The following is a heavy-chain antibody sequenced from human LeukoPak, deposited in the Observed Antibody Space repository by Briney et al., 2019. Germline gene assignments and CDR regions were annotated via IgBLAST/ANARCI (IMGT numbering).Heavy chain of an antibody. CDR3: ARYITWYSDPRGLDY. J-gene: IGHJ4*02. CDR1: GGSISSYY. V-gene: IGHV4-59*01. Sequence: SETLSLTCTVSGGSISSYYWSWIRQPPGKGLEWIGYIYYSGSTNYNPSLKSRVTISVDTSKNQFSLKLSSVPAADTAVYYCARYITWYSDPRGLDYWGQGTLVTVSS. D-gene: IGHD6-13*01. CDR2: IYYSGST.